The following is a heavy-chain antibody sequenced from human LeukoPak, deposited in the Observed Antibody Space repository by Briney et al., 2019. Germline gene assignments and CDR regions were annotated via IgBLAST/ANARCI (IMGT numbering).Heavy chain of an antibody. CDR3: ARDKGQGGDIVVVPAAIRGAFDI. V-gene: IGHV3-20*01. CDR2: INWNGGST. D-gene: IGHD2-2*02. Sequence: GGSLRLSCAASGFTFDDYGMSWVRQAPGKGLEWVSGINWNGGSTGYADSVKGRFTISRDNAKNSLYLQMNSLRAEDTALYHCARDKGQGGDIVVVPAAIRGAFDIWGQGTMVTVSS. CDR1: GFTFDDYG. J-gene: IGHJ3*02.